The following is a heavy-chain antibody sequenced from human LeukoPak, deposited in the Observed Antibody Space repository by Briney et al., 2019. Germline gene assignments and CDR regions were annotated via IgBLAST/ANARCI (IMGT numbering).Heavy chain of an antibody. CDR1: GGSISSGGYS. V-gene: IGHV4-30-2*01. CDR2: IYHSGST. CDR3: ARDPIRPPTAAGTFDY. Sequence: PSQTLSLTRAVSGGSISSGGYSWSWIRQPPGKGLEWIGYIYHSGSTYYNPSLKSRVTISVDRSKNQFSLKLSSVTAADTAVYYCARDPIRPPTAAGTFDYWGQGTLVTVSS. J-gene: IGHJ4*02. D-gene: IGHD6-13*01.